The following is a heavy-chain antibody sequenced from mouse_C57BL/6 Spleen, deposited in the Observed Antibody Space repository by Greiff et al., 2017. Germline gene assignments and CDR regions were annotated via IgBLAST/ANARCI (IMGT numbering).Heavy chain of an antibody. V-gene: IGHV2-5*01. D-gene: IGHD2-4*01. CDR2: IWRGGST. Sequence: VKLQESGPGLVQPSQSLSITCTVSGFSLTSYGVHWVRQSPGKGLEWLGVIWRGGSTDYNAAFMSRLSITKDNSKSQVFFKMNSLQADDTAIYYCAKTGADYDGGDYYAMDYWGQGTSVTVSS. J-gene: IGHJ4*01. CDR1: GFSLTSYG. CDR3: AKTGADYDGGDYYAMDY.